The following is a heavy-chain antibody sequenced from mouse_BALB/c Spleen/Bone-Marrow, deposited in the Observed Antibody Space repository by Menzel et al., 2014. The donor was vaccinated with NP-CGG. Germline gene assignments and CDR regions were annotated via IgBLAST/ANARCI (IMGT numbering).Heavy chain of an antibody. D-gene: IGHD1-1*01. J-gene: IGHJ4*01. CDR2: IWSGGNT. Sequence: QVQLQQPGPGLVQPSQSLSITCTVSGLSLTDYGVHWVRQSPGEGLEWLGVIWSGGNTDYNAAFISRLSISKDNSKSQVFFKMNSLQANDTAIYYCARKSYYYGKGAMDYWGQGTSVTVSS. CDR1: GLSLTDYG. V-gene: IGHV2-2*02. CDR3: ARKSYYYGKGAMDY.